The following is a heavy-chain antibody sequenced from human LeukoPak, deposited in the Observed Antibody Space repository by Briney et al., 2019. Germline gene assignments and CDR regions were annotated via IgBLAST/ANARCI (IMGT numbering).Heavy chain of an antibody. Sequence: GASVKVSCKASGYTFTSYYMHWVRQAPGQGLEWMGIINPSGGSTSYAQKFQGRVTMTRDTSTSTVYMELSSLRSEDTAVYYCARALATYYYDSSDYQGGYFQHWGQGTLVTVSS. CDR2: INPSGGST. D-gene: IGHD3-22*01. J-gene: IGHJ1*01. V-gene: IGHV1-46*01. CDR3: ARALATYYYDSSDYQGGYFQH. CDR1: GYTFTSYY.